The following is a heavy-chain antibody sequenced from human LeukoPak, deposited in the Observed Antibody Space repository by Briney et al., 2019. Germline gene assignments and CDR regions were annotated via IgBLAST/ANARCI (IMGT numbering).Heavy chain of an antibody. CDR2: IYYSGST. D-gene: IGHD6-13*01. V-gene: IGHV4-31*03. Sequence: PSQTLSLTCTVSGGSISSGGYYWSWIRQHPGKGLEWIGYIYYSGSTYYNPSLKSRVTISVGTSKNQFSLKLSSVTAADTAVYYCARALPAAGTHNWFDPWGQGTLVTVSS. CDR1: GGSISSGGYY. CDR3: ARALPAAGTHNWFDP. J-gene: IGHJ5*02.